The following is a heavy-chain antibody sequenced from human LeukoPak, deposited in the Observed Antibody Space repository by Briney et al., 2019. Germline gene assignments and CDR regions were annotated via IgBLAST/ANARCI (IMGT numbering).Heavy chain of an antibody. CDR3: ARSPHILTGENFDY. D-gene: IGHD3-9*01. CDR2: INPNHGDT. CDR1: GYTFTGYY. V-gene: IGHV1-2*02. Sequence: ASVKVSCQASGYTFTGYYMHWLRQAPGQGLEWMGWINPNHGDTNYAQKFQDRVSMTRDTSISTAYMHLSRLRSADTAVYYCARSPHILTGENFDYWGQGTLLTVSS. J-gene: IGHJ4*02.